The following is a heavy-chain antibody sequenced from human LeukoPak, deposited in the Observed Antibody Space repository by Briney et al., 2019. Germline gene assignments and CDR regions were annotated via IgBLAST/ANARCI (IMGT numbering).Heavy chain of an antibody. D-gene: IGHD4-11*01. J-gene: IGHJ4*02. V-gene: IGHV3-48*04. CDR3: AREGHSNYNY. CDR1: GFTFSSYT. Sequence: GGSLRLSYAASGFTFSSYTMNWVRQAPGKGLEWVSYIDLSGSTLYYVDSVKGRFTISRDNAKNSLYLQMNSLRAEDTAVYYCAREGHSNYNYWGQGTLVTVSS. CDR2: IDLSGSTL.